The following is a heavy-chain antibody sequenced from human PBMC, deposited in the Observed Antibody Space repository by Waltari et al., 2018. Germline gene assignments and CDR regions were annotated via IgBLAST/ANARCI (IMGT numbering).Heavy chain of an antibody. Sequence: EMQLVESGGGLVQPGGSLRFSCAASGFTFSTYWLHWVRRALGKGLVAVTNLNTDESITRYADSMQGRFTFSRDNAETTLFLQMHSLRAEDTAVYYCVMYSSEFLGDCWGQGTLVTVSS. CDR3: VMYSSEFLGDC. CDR2: LNTDESIT. J-gene: IGHJ4*02. V-gene: IGHV3-74*01. D-gene: IGHD6-19*01. CDR1: GFTFSTYW.